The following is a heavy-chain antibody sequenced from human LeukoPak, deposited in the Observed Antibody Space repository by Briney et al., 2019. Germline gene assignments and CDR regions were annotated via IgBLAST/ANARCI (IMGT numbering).Heavy chain of an antibody. D-gene: IGHD4-11*01. CDR3: ARGSSPYNWYFDL. V-gene: IGHV1-18*01. CDR1: GYRLRNHG. J-gene: IGHJ2*01. Sequence: ALVKVSCKASGYRLRNHGISWVRQAPGQGLEWVGWIAADSGDIHGYTHYAEKLQGRVSMTTDTSTDTAYMDLRSLTSDDTAVYYCARGSSPYNWYFDLWGRGTLITVSS. CDR2: IAADSGDIHGYT.